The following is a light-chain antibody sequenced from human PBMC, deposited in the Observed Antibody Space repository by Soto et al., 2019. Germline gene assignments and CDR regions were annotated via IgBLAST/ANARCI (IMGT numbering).Light chain of an antibody. J-gene: IGKJ5*01. CDR3: QQSYTTPIT. CDR1: QTISSH. CDR2: AAS. V-gene: IGKV1-39*01. Sequence: EIRMSQSTSSLSASIGDRVIITFRASQTISSHLNWYQQKPGKAPNLLVYAASSLQSGVPSRFTGSGSGTDFTLTISSLQPEDFATYFCQQSYTTPITFGQGRLL.